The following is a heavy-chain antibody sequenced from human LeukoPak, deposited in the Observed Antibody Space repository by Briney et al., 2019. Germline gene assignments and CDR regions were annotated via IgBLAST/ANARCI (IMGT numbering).Heavy chain of an antibody. CDR2: IKQDGSEK. J-gene: IGHJ4*02. Sequence: GGSLRLSCAASGFTFTSYWMTWVRQAPGKGLEWVANIKQDGSEKYYVDSVMGRFTISRDNAKNSLYLQMNGLRAEDTAVYYCARMSSSSWYVCDYWGQGTLVTVSS. D-gene: IGHD6-13*01. CDR1: GFTFTSYW. V-gene: IGHV3-7*01. CDR3: ARMSSSSWYVCDY.